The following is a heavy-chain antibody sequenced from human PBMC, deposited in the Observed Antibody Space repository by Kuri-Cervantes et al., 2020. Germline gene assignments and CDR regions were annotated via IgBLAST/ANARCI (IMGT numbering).Heavy chain of an antibody. V-gene: IGHV3-30*03. CDR1: GFTFSSYG. CDR2: IPYDGSNK. CDR3: TTDQITYYDSTRYFDY. J-gene: IGHJ4*02. Sequence: GESLKISCAASGFTFSSYGVHWVRQAPGKGLEWVAAIPYDGSNKYYADSVKGRFTISRDNSKNTLYLQMNSLKTEDTAVYYCTTDQITYYDSTRYFDYLGQGTLVTVSS. D-gene: IGHD3-3*01.